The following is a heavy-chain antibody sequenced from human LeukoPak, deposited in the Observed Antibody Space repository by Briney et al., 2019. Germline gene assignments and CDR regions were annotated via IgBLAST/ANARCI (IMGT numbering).Heavy chain of an antibody. V-gene: IGHV4-59*01. Sequence: SETLSLTCTVSGVSISSYYWSWIRQPPGKGLEWIGYIYYSGSNNYNPSLKSRVTISVDTSKNQFSLKLSSVTAADTAVYYCARGAGWYDYWGQGTLVTVSS. CDR3: ARGAGWYDY. D-gene: IGHD6-19*01. J-gene: IGHJ4*02. CDR2: IYYSGSN. CDR1: GVSISSYY.